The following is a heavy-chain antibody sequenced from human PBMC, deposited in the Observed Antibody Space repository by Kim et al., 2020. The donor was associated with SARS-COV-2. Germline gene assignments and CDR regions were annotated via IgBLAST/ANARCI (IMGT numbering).Heavy chain of an antibody. J-gene: IGHJ4*02. Sequence: SETLSLTCTVSGGSISSSSYYWGWIRQPPGKGLEWIGSIYYSGSTYYNPSLKSRVTISVDTSKNQFSLKLSSVTAADTAVYYCARTAGITIFGVVIRGPHYYWGQGTLVTVSS. CDR3: ARTAGITIFGVVIRGPHYY. V-gene: IGHV4-39*01. CDR2: IYYSGST. D-gene: IGHD3-3*01. CDR1: GGSISSSSYY.